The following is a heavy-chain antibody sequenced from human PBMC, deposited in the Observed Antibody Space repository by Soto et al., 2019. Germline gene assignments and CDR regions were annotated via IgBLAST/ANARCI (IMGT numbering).Heavy chain of an antibody. D-gene: IGHD2-21*02. V-gene: IGHV3-9*01. CDR3: AKDKAVGTVTAIDS. CDR1: GFSFEDYA. CDR2: INWNSATI. J-gene: IGHJ4*02. Sequence: DVQLVESGGGLIQPGRSLRLSCAASGFSFEDYAMHWVRQAPGKGLEWVSGINWNSATIDYADSVKGRFTISRDNAKNSLYLQMNSLRVEDTALYYCAKDKAVGTVTAIDSWGQGTLVSVSS.